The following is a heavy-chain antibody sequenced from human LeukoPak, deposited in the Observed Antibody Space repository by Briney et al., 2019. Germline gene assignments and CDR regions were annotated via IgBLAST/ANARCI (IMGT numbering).Heavy chain of an antibody. CDR2: ITSNGLNT. J-gene: IGHJ4*02. CDR3: VKRVSSWYPYDY. CDR1: GFGFSDYN. D-gene: IGHD6-13*01. Sequence: PGGSLRLSCSASGFGFSDYNMHWVRQAPGKGLEYVSAITSNGLNTHYADSVRDRFTISRDNSKNTLYLQMSSLRAEDTAVYYCVKRVSSWYPYDYWGQGTLVTVSS. V-gene: IGHV3-64D*09.